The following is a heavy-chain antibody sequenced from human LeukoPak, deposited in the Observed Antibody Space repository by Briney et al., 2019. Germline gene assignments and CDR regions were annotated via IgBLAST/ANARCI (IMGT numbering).Heavy chain of an antibody. D-gene: IGHD6-13*01. J-gene: IGHJ2*01. CDR1: GGSISSSNW. CDR2: IYHSGSA. V-gene: IGHV4-4*02. CDR3: ARGFVAAAGTGWYFDL. Sequence: PSGTLSLTCAVSGGSISSSNWWSWVRQPPGKGLEWIGEIYHSGSANYNPSLKSRVTISVDKSKNQFSLNLSSVTAADTAVYYCARGFVAAAGTGWYFDLWGRGTLVTVSS.